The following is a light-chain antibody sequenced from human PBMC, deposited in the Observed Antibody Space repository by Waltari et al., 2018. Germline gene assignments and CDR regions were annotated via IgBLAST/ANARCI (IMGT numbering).Light chain of an antibody. CDR1: SSDVGNYKR. CDR3: SSYAGSSKGV. Sequence: QSALTQPPSVSGSPGPSITISCTGTSSDVGNYKRVSWYQQHPGKAPKLMIYAVSKRPSGVSDRFSGSKSGDMASLTISGLQPEDEAEYFCSSYAGSSKGVFGGGTKVTVL. V-gene: IGLV2-23*02. J-gene: IGLJ2*01. CDR2: AVS.